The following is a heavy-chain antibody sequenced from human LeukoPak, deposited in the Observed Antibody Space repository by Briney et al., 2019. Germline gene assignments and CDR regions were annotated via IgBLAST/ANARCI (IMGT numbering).Heavy chain of an antibody. J-gene: IGHJ6*02. Sequence: PGESLKISCKGSGYSFTSYWIGWVRQMPGKGLEWMGIIYPGDSDTRYSPSFQGQVTISADKSISTAYLQWSSLKASDTAMYYRATLDYGDYESHYYGMDVWGQGTTVTVSS. CDR1: GYSFTSYW. CDR3: ATLDYGDYESHYYGMDV. V-gene: IGHV5-51*01. CDR2: IYPGDSDT. D-gene: IGHD4-17*01.